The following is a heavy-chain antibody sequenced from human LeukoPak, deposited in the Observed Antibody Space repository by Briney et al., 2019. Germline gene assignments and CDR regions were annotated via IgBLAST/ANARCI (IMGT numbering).Heavy chain of an antibody. CDR2: ISYDGSNK. J-gene: IGHJ6*04. CDR3: ARDLKDIVVVVAATWDV. Sequence: GGSLRPSCAASGFTFSSYAMHWVRQAPGKGLEWVAVISYDGSNKYYADSVKGRFTISRDNSKNTLYLQMNSLRAEDTAVYYCARDLKDIVVVVAATWDVWGKGTTVTVSS. CDR1: GFTFSSYA. V-gene: IGHV3-30*04. D-gene: IGHD2-15*01.